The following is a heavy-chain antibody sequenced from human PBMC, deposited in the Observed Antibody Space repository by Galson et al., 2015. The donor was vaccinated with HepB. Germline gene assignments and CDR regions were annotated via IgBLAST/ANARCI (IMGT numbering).Heavy chain of an antibody. CDR2: ISSNGGST. D-gene: IGHD3-22*01. CDR3: ARVYYYDSTYYDY. V-gene: IGHV3-64*01. CDR1: GFTFSSYA. J-gene: IGHJ4*02. Sequence: SLRLSCAASGFTFSSYAMHWVRQAPGKGLEYVSAISSNGGSTYYANSVKGRFTISRDNSKNTLYLQMGSLRAEDMAVYYCARVYYYDSTYYDYWGQETLVTVSS.